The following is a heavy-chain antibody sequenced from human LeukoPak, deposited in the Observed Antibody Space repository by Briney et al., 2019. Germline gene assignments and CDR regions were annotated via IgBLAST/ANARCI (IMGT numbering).Heavy chain of an antibody. V-gene: IGHV1-2*04. Sequence: ASVKVSCKASGYIFTDYYIHWMRQAPGQGLEWMGWINPKNGDTHYAQKFQGWVTMTRDTSITTVYMELNRLTSDDTALYYCARVGYCSGDRCYLHFYYWGQGTLVTVSS. D-gene: IGHD2-15*01. J-gene: IGHJ4*02. CDR3: ARVGYCSGDRCYLHFYY. CDR2: INPKNGDT. CDR1: GYIFTDYY.